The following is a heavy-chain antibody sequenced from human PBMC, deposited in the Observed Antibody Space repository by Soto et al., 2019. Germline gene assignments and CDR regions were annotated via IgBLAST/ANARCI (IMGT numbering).Heavy chain of an antibody. CDR1: GGSISSYY. D-gene: IGHD4-17*01. V-gene: IGHV4-59*08. CDR3: ARRDGRAFDI. CDR2: IYYSGST. J-gene: IGHJ3*02. Sequence: QVQLQESGPGLVKPSETLSLTCTVSGGSISSYYWSWMRQPPGKGLEWLGYIYYSGSTNYNPSLRRRVTISVATSKNQFSLKLCSVTAADTAVYYCARRDGRAFDIWGQGTMVTVSS.